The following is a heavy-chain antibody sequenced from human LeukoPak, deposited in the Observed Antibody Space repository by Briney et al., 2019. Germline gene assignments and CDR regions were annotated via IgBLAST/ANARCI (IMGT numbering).Heavy chain of an antibody. CDR1: GFTFDDYG. CDR3: ARSPGGDHYYYYYMDV. D-gene: IGHD3-10*01. J-gene: IGHJ6*03. Sequence: GGSLRLSCAASGFTFDDYGMSWVRQAPGKGLEWVSAISGSGGSTYYADSVKGRFTISRDNSKNTLYLQMNSLRAEDTAVYYCARSPGGDHYYYYYMDVWGKGTTVTVSS. CDR2: ISGSGGST. V-gene: IGHV3-23*01.